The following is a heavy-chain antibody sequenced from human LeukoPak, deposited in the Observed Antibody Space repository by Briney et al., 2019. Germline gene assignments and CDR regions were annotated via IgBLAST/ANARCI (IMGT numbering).Heavy chain of an antibody. D-gene: IGHD1-26*01. CDR3: ARVRGGSYFGAFDY. Sequence: GGSLRLSRAASGFTFSSYWMRWVRQAPGKGVEWVANIKKDGSEKYYVDSVKGRFTISRDNAKNSLYLQMNSLRAGDTAVYYCARVRGGSYFGAFDYWGQGTLVTVPS. J-gene: IGHJ4*02. V-gene: IGHV3-7*01. CDR1: GFTFSSYW. CDR2: IKKDGSEK.